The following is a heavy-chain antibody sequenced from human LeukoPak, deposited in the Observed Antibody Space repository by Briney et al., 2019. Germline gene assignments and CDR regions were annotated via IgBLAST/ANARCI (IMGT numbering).Heavy chain of an antibody. V-gene: IGHV3-9*01. Sequence: PRGSLRLSCAASGFTFDDYAMHWVRQAPGKGLEWVSGISWNSGSIGYADSVKGRFTISRDNAKNSLYLQMNSLRAEDTALYYCAKGPPHGIAVAGVFDYWGQGTLVTVSS. CDR3: AKGPPHGIAVAGVFDY. D-gene: IGHD6-19*01. J-gene: IGHJ4*02. CDR1: GFTFDDYA. CDR2: ISWNSGSI.